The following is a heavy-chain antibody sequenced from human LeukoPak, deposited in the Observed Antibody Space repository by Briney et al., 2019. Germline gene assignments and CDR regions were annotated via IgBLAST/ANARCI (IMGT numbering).Heavy chain of an antibody. CDR3: ARSGPYKYYFDY. J-gene: IGHJ4*02. V-gene: IGHV4-59*01. D-gene: IGHD3-3*01. Sequence: SETLSLTCTVSGGSISSYYWSWIRQPPGKGLEWIGYIYYSGSTNYNPSLKSRVTLSVDTSKNQFSLKLSSVTAADTAVYYCARSGPYKYYFDYWGQGTLVTVSS. CDR2: IYYSGST. CDR1: GGSISSYY.